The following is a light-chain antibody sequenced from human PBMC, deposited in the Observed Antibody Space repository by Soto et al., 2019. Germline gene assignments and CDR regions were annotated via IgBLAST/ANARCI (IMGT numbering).Light chain of an antibody. J-gene: IGLJ3*02. CDR1: SSDVGSYNL. V-gene: IGLV2-23*03. CDR3: RSYAGSSTFPGV. CDR2: EGS. Sequence: QSALTQPASVSGSPGQSITISCTGTSSDVGSYNLVSWYQQHPGKAPKLMIYEGSKRPSGVSNRFSGSKSGNTASLTISGLQAEDEADHYCRSYAGSSTFPGVFGGGPRLPAL.